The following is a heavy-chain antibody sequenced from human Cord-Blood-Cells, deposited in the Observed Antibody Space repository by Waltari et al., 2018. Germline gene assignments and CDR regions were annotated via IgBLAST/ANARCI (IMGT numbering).Heavy chain of an antibody. J-gene: IGHJ4*02. CDR2: LYYSGST. Sequence: QLQLQESGPGLVKPSETLSLTCTVSGGSISSSSYYWGWIRPHPGKGLEWIGSLYYSGSTDYNPSLKSRVTISVDTSKNQFSLKLSSVTAADTAVYYCARQENYYGSGSYYFDYWGQGTLVTVSS. CDR1: GGSISSSSYY. D-gene: IGHD3-10*01. CDR3: ARQENYYGSGSYYFDY. V-gene: IGHV4-39*01.